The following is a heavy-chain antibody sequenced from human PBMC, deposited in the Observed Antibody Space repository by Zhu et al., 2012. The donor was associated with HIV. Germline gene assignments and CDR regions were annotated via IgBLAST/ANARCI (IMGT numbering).Heavy chain of an antibody. CDR2: IYYSGST. CDR3: ARHRGAAAGFY. J-gene: IGHJ4*02. D-gene: IGHD6-13*01. V-gene: IGHV4-39*01. CDR1: GGSISSSSYY. Sequence: QVQLQESGPGLVKPSETLSLTCTVSGGSISSSSYYWGWIRQPPGKGLEWIGSIYYSGSTYYNPSLKSRVTISVDTSKNQFSLKLSSVTAADTAVYYCARHRGAAAGFYWGQGTLVTGLL.